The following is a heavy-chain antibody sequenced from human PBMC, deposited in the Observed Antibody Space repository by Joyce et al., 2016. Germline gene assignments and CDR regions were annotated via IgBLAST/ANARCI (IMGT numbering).Heavy chain of an antibody. Sequence: EVQLLESGGGLVQPGGSLRLSCAASGFTFSLYAMSWVRQAPGKGLQWVSAISSSGGTPYYEDSVQGRFTISRDNSKNTLFLHMNVLRAEDTAVYYCAKDDNYYDSSGRLDYWGQGTLVTVSS. D-gene: IGHD3-22*01. J-gene: IGHJ4*02. CDR1: GFTFSLYA. V-gene: IGHV3-23*01. CDR2: ISSSGGTP. CDR3: AKDDNYYDSSGRLDY.